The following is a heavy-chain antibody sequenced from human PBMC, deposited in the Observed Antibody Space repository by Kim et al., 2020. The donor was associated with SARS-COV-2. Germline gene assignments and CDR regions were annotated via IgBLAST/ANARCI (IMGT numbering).Heavy chain of an antibody. D-gene: IGHD3-22*01. V-gene: IGHV3-23*01. Sequence: KGLFTISRDNSKTTLYLQMNSLRAEDTAVYYCAKDPDSSGYYYVGNWFDPWGQGTLVTVSS. CDR3: AKDPDSSGYYYVGNWFDP. J-gene: IGHJ5*02.